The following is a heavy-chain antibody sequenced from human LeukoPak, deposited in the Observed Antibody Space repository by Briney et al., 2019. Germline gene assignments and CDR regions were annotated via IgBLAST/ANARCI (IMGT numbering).Heavy chain of an antibody. V-gene: IGHV3-53*01. CDR1: GFTVSDYY. J-gene: IGHJ4*02. CDR3: ARGGAFYWNPRY. Sequence: GSLRLSCVASGFTVSDYYMSWVRQAPGKGLEWVSLLYTDDTTIYADSVEGRFTISRDDSKNTIYLHMTTLRGEDTAVYYCARGGAFYWNPRYWGQGTLVTVSS. CDR2: LYTDDTT. D-gene: IGHD1-1*01.